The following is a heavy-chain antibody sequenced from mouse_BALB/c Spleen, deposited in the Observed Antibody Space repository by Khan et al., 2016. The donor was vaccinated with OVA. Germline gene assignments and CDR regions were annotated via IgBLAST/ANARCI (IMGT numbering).Heavy chain of an antibody. CDR1: GFTFSTYG. CDR3: ASHLTGSFAY. J-gene: IGHJ3*01. CDR2: INSDGYYT. V-gene: IGHV5-6*01. Sequence: EVELVESGGDLVKPGGSLRLSCAASGFTFSTYGMSWVRQFPDKRLEWVATINSDGYYTYYPATVQGRFTISRNNAENTLYLQMSSLKSEDTAIYYCASHLTGSFAYWGQGTLVTVSA. D-gene: IGHD4-1*01.